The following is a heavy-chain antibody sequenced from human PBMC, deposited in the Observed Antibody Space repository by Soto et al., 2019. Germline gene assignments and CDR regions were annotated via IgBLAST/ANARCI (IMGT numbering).Heavy chain of an antibody. CDR1: GFTFTTSA. V-gene: IGHV3-23*01. Sequence: EVQLLESGGALVQPGGSLRLSCAASGFTFTTSAMSWVRQAPGKGLEWVSTLTGDGAYISYADSVKGRFTISRDNSQNTLYLQMNSPRADDTAIYYCARRMTAYFDFWGQGTLVTVSS. J-gene: IGHJ4*02. CDR3: ARRMTAYFDF. CDR2: LTGDGAYI. D-gene: IGHD2-8*01.